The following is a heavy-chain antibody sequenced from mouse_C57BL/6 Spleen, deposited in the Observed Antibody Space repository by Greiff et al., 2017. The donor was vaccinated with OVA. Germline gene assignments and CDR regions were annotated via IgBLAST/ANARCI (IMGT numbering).Heavy chain of an antibody. CDR3: ARSGYEDSYAMDY. D-gene: IGHD2-2*01. Sequence: QVQLQQSGAELARPGASVKMSCKASGYTFTSYTMHWVKQRPGQGLEWIGYINPSSGYTKYNQKFKDKATLPADKSSRTAYMQLRGQKSEDSAVCYSARSGYEDSYAMDYWGQGTTVTVSA. V-gene: IGHV1-4*01. CDR2: INPSSGYT. CDR1: GYTFTSYT. J-gene: IGHJ4*01.